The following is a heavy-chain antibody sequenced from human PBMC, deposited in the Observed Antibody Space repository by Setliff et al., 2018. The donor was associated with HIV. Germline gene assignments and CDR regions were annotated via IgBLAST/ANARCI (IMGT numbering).Heavy chain of an antibody. CDR3: ARDPLSSGYTAAFGS. J-gene: IGHJ3*01. CDR1: GRSITSGGSC. D-gene: IGHD3-22*01. Sequence: PSETLSLTCSVSGRSITSGGSCWNWVRQNPRKGLEWSGYICDSAKTHYNPSLRSRVSISACTSQYQASLRLTSVTAADTAVYLCARDPLSSGYTAAFGSWGQGTVVTVSS. CDR2: ICDSAKT. V-gene: IGHV4-31*03.